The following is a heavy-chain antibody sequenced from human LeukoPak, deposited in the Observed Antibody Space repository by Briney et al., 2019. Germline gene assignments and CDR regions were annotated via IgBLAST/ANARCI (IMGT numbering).Heavy chain of an antibody. CDR2: IYPDDSDT. Sequence: RGESLKISCKGSGYSFTNYWIGWVRQMPGKGLEWMGIIYPDDSDTKYSPSFQGQVTISADKSIDTAYLQWSSLKASDTAMYYCARSYCSNTSCPTYFDFWGQGTLVTVSS. V-gene: IGHV5-51*01. CDR1: GYSFTNYW. CDR3: ARSYCSNTSCPTYFDF. J-gene: IGHJ4*02. D-gene: IGHD2-2*01.